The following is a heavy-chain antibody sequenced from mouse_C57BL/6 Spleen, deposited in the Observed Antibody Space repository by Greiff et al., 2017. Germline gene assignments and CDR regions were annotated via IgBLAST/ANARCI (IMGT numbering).Heavy chain of an antibody. CDR3: ARHEEERDYYGSSSFAY. V-gene: IGHV1-62-2*01. CDR1: GYTFTEYT. CDR2: FYPGSGSI. Sequence: VQLVESGAELVKPGASVKLSCKASGYTFTEYTIHWVKQRSGQGLEWIGWFYPGSGSIKYNEKFKDKATLTADKSSSTVYMELSRLTSEDSAVYFCARHEEERDYYGSSSFAYWGQGTLVTVSA. D-gene: IGHD1-1*01. J-gene: IGHJ3*01.